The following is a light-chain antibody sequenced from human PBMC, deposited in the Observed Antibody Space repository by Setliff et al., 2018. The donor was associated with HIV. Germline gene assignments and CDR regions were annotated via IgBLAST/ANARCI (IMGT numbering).Light chain of an antibody. CDR3: SSYTSSYTFV. J-gene: IGLJ1*01. CDR1: SSDVGAYNY. Sequence: SVLAQPASVSGSPGQSITISCTGTSSDVGAYNYVSWYQQHPGKAPKLMIYDVSNRPSGVSNRFSGSKSGNTASLTISGLQAEDEADYYCSSYTSSYTFVFGSGTKVTV. CDR2: DVS. V-gene: IGLV2-14*03.